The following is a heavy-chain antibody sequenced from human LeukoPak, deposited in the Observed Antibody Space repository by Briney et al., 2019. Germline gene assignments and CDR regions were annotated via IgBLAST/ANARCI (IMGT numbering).Heavy chain of an antibody. D-gene: IGHD5-24*01. Sequence: SETLSLTCTVSGGSISSSSYYWGWIRQPPGKGLEWIGSIYYGGSTSYNPSLKSRVTISVDTSKNQFSLNLSSVTAADTAVYYCASRRGGWLRAFDIWGQGTMVTVSS. CDR3: ASRRGGWLRAFDI. CDR2: IYYGGST. V-gene: IGHV4-39*01. J-gene: IGHJ3*02. CDR1: GGSISSSSYY.